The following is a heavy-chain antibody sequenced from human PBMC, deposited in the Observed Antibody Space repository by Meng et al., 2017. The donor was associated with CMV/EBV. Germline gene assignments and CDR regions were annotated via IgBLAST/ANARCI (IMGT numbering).Heavy chain of an antibody. CDR1: GFNSNAYW. Sequence: GESLKISCVASGFNSNAYWMTWVRQVPGKALEWVADIKQDGTEKYYVPSVKGRFIISRDNAKSSLYLQMNDLRVEDTAVYYCVTTTNGCFDNWGQGALVTVSS. CDR3: VTTTNGCFDN. CDR2: IKQDGTEK. J-gene: IGHJ4*02. D-gene: IGHD2-8*01. V-gene: IGHV3-7*01.